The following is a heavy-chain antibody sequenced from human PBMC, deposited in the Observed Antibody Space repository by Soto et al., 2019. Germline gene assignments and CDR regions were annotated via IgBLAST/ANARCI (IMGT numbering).Heavy chain of an antibody. Sequence: GSSVKVSCKASGYTFTSYYMHWVRQAPGQGLEWMGIINPSGGSTSYAQKFQGRVTMTRDTSTSTVYMEPSRLRSEDTAVYYCARIRSSWPDAFDIWGQGTMVTVSS. V-gene: IGHV1-46*01. D-gene: IGHD6-13*01. CDR1: GYTFTSYY. CDR3: ARIRSSWPDAFDI. J-gene: IGHJ3*02. CDR2: INPSGGST.